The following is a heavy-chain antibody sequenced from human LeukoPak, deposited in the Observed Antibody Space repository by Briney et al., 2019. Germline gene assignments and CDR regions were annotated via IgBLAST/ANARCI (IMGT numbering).Heavy chain of an antibody. V-gene: IGHV4-39*01. CDR2: IYYSGRT. CDR3: ARHDKNSGNLDAFDI. D-gene: IGHD4-23*01. CDR1: GGSIRSSSYY. J-gene: IGHJ3*02. Sequence: SETLSLTCTVSGGSIRSSSYYWGWIRQPPGKGLEWIGSIYYSGRTYYNPSLKSRVTISVDTSKNQLSLKLSSVTAADTAVYYCARHDKNSGNLDAFDIWGQGTMVTVSS.